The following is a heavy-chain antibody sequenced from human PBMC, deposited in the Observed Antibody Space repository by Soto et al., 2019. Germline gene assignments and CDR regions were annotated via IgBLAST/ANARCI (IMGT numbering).Heavy chain of an antibody. CDR2: IYYSGST. D-gene: IGHD2-2*01. CDR1: GGSISSGGYY. CDR3: ARDRGVVANCYYGMDV. V-gene: IGHV4-31*03. Sequence: SETLSLTCTVSGGSISSGGYYWSWIRQHPGKGLEWVGYIYYSGSTYYNPSLKSRVTISVDTSKNQFSLKLSSVTAADTAVYYCARDRGVVANCYYGMDVWGQGTTVTVSS. J-gene: IGHJ6*02.